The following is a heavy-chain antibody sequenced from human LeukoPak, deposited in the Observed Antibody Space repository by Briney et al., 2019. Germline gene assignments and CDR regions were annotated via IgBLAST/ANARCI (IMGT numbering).Heavy chain of an antibody. J-gene: IGHJ4*02. D-gene: IGHD2-2*01. Sequence: ASVKVSCKASGYTFTSYYMHWVRQAPGQGLEWMGIINPSGGSTSYAQKFQGRVTMTRDTSTSTVYMELRSLRSDDTAVYYCARDEYQLPQSFDYWGQGILVTVSS. CDR1: GYTFTSYY. V-gene: IGHV1-46*01. CDR3: ARDEYQLPQSFDY. CDR2: INPSGGST.